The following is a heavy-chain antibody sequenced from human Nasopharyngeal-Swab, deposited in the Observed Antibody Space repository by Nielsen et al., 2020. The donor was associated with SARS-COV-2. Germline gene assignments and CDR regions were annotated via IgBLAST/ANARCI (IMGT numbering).Heavy chain of an antibody. D-gene: IGHD5-24*01. Sequence: SVKVSCKASGGTFSSYAISWVRQAPGQGLEWMGGIIPILGIANYAQKFQGRVTITADKSTSTAYMELSSLRSEDTAVYYCARDPSELQFNCFDPWGQGTLVTVSS. V-gene: IGHV1-69*10. CDR2: IIPILGIA. J-gene: IGHJ5*02. CDR3: ARDPSELQFNCFDP. CDR1: GGTFSSYA.